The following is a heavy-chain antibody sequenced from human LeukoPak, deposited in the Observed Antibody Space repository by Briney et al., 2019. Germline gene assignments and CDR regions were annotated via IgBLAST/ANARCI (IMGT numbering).Heavy chain of an antibody. D-gene: IGHD1-26*01. V-gene: IGHV3-74*01. CDR3: ARHLYSNEDH. CDR2: INTDGSST. J-gene: IGHJ4*02. Sequence: GGSLRLSCAASGFTFSSYWMHWVRQAPGKGLVWVSRINTDGSSTTYADSVKGRFTISRENAKNTVYLQMNRPGAEDTAVYYCARHLYSNEDHWGQGNLVTVSS. CDR1: GFTFSSYW.